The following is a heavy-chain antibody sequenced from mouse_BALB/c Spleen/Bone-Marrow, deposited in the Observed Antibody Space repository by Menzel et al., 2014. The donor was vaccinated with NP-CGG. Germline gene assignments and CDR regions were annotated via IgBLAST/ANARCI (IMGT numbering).Heavy chain of an antibody. J-gene: IGHJ3*01. V-gene: IGHV4-1*02. Sequence: DVHLVESGGGLVQPGGSLKLSCAASGFDFSRYWMSWVRQAPGKGLQWIGEINPDSNTINYTPSLKDKFIISRDSAKNTLYLQMSKVRSEDTALYYCARLGYYGGFAYWGQGTLVTVSA. CDR2: INPDSNTI. CDR1: GFDFSRYW. CDR3: ARLGYYGGFAY. D-gene: IGHD2-3*01.